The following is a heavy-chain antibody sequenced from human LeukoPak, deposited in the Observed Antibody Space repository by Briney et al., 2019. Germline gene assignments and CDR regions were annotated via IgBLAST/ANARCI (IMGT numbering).Heavy chain of an antibody. CDR1: GFSLSDYG. CDR2: VWYDGINK. V-gene: IGHV3-33*01. J-gene: IGHJ4*02. CDR3: ARDEPFDY. Sequence: GGSLRLSCAASGFSLSDYGMHWVRQAPGKGLEWVATVWYDGINKFYGDSVKGRFTISRDNAKNSLYLQMNSLRAEDTAVYYCARDEPFDYWGQGTLVTVSS.